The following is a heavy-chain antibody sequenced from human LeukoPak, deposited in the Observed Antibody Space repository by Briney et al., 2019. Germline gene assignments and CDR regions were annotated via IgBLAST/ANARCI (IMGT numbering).Heavy chain of an antibody. V-gene: IGHV1-69*04. CDR1: GGTFSIYA. Sequence: ASVKVSCKASGGTFSIYAISWVRQAPGQGLEWMGRIIPILGIANYAQKFQGRVTITADKSTSTAYMELSSLRSEDTAVYYCARHPYIAVAAYVDYWGQGTLVTVSS. CDR2: IIPILGIA. CDR3: ARHPYIAVAAYVDY. D-gene: IGHD6-19*01. J-gene: IGHJ4*02.